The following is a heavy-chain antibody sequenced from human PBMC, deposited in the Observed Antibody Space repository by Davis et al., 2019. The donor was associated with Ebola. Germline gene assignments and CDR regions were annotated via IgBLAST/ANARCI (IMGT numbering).Heavy chain of an antibody. V-gene: IGHV3-7*03. CDR3: ARDPSPGIAAAGTDY. CDR1: GFTFSSYW. CDR2: IKQDGSEK. Sequence: GESLKISCAASGFTFSSYWMSWVRQAPGKGLEWVANIKQDGSEKYYVDSVKGRFTISRDNAKNSLYLQMNSLRAEDTAVYYCARDPSPGIAAAGTDYWGQGTLVTVSS. J-gene: IGHJ4*02. D-gene: IGHD6-13*01.